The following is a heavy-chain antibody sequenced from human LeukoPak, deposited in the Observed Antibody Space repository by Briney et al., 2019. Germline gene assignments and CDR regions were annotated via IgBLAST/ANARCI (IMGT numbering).Heavy chain of an antibody. V-gene: IGHV4-4*07. CDR3: ARDATVLKRGSDYYYYMDV. J-gene: IGHJ6*03. Sequence: PSETLSLTCTVAGGSISSYYWSWIRQPAGKGLEWIGRIYTSGSTSYNPSLKSRVTMSVDTSKNQFSLKLNSVTAADTAVYYCARDATVLKRGSDYYYYMDVWGKGTTVTVSS. CDR2: IYTSGST. CDR1: GGSISSYY. D-gene: IGHD3-16*01.